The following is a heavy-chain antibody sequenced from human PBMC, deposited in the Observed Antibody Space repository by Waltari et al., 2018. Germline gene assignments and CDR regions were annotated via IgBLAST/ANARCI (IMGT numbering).Heavy chain of an antibody. CDR1: GGTFSRYA. D-gene: IGHD6-13*01. J-gene: IGHJ4*02. Sequence: QVQLVQSGAEVKKPGSSVKVSCKASGGTFSRYAISWVRQAPGQGLEWMGGIIPILGIANYAQKFQGRVTITADESTSTAYMELSSLRSEDTAVYYCARVRPPAGRAYFDYWGQGTLVTVSS. V-gene: IGHV1-69*04. CDR2: IIPILGIA. CDR3: ARVRPPAGRAYFDY.